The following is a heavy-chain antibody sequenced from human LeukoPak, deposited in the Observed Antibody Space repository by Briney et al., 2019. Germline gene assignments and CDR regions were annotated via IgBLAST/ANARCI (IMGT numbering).Heavy chain of an antibody. D-gene: IGHD1-26*01. Sequence: PGGSLRLPCAASGFTFSDNHMSWIRQAPGKGLEWVSYISSSSSYTNYADSVKGRFTISRDNARNSLYLQMNSLRAEDTAVYYCARAEVGATTPFDYWGQGTLVTVSS. V-gene: IGHV3-11*05. CDR3: ARAEVGATTPFDY. CDR2: ISSSSSYT. J-gene: IGHJ4*02. CDR1: GFTFSDNH.